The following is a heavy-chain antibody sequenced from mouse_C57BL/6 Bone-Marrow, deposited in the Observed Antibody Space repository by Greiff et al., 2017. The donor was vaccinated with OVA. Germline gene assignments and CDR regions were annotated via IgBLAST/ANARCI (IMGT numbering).Heavy chain of an antibody. CDR3: ALIYYGNYGAMDY. D-gene: IGHD2-1*01. CDR2: INYDGSST. V-gene: IGHV5-16*01. J-gene: IGHJ4*01. Sequence: EVMLVESEGGSVQPGSSMKLSCTASGFTFSDYYMAWVRQVPEKGLEWVANINYDGSSTYYLDSLKSRFIISRDNAKNILYLQMSSLKSEDTATYYCALIYYGNYGAMDYWGQGTSVTVSS. CDR1: GFTFSDYY.